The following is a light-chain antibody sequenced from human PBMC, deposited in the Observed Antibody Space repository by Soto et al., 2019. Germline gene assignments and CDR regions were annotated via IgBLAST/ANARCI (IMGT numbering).Light chain of an antibody. J-gene: IGKJ1*01. CDR3: MKGTHWPHT. V-gene: IGKV2-30*01. Sequence: DVVMTQSPFSLPVTPGQPASISCRSSQSLLYSDGNTFLSWSQQRPGQSPRRIIYKASNRDSGVPDRLSGSGSGTDLKLKISGVEAEDVGLYYCMKGTHWPHTCGQGTKVDIK. CDR1: QSLLYSDGNTF. CDR2: KAS.